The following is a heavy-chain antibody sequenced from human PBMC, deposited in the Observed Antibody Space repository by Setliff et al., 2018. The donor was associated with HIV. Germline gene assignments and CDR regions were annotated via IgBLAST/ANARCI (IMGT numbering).Heavy chain of an antibody. CDR3: ARPRGRSGWYHDAFDI. V-gene: IGHV4-34*01. Sequence: SETLSLTCAVYGGSFSGYYWSWIRQPPGKGLEWIGEINHRGSTNYNPSLKSRVTISVDTSKNQFSLKLSSVTAADTAVYYCARPRGRSGWYHDAFDIWGQGTMVTVSS. CDR2: INHRGST. D-gene: IGHD6-19*01. CDR1: GGSFSGYY. J-gene: IGHJ3*02.